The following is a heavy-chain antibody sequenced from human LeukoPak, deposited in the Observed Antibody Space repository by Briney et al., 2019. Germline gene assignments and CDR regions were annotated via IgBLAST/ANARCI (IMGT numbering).Heavy chain of an antibody. J-gene: IGHJ6*03. D-gene: IGHD3-3*01. Sequence: SEALSVTCAVSGGSFSGYSWSWVPEPPGEGLWWIGYVYTSGSTNYNPSPQSRVTISVDTSKNKFSLKLSSETAADTAVYYCVILEPLRFGYYYYYYHMDVWGKGTTVTVSS. V-gene: IGHV4-4*09. CDR1: GGSFSGYS. CDR3: VILEPLRFGYYYYYYHMDV. CDR2: VYTSGST.